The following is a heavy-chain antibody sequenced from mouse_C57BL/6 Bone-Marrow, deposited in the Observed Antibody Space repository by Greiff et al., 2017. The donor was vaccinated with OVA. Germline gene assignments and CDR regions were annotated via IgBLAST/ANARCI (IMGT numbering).Heavy chain of an antibody. J-gene: IGHJ2*01. CDR3: ARRWLLDY. V-gene: IGHV1-81*01. CDR2: IYPRSGNT. CDR1: GYTFTSYG. Sequence: VQLQQSGAELARPGASVKLSCKASGYTFTSYGISWVKQRTGQGLEWIGEIYPRSGNTYYNEKFKGKATLTADKSSSTAYMELRSRTSEDSAVYSCARRWLLDYWGQGTTLTVSS. D-gene: IGHD2-3*01.